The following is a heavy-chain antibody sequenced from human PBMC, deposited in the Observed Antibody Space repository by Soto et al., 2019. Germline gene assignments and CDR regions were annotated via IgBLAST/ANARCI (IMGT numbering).Heavy chain of an antibody. J-gene: IGHJ4*02. D-gene: IGHD4-17*01. CDR2: IRSKANSYAT. V-gene: IGHV3-73*01. CDR3: TGTVTTSYYFDY. CDR1: GFTFSGSA. Sequence: GGSLRLSCAASGFTFSGSAMHWVRQASGKGLEWVGRIRSKANSYATAYAASVKGRITSSRDDSKNTAYLQMNSLKTADTALYYCTGTVTTSYYFDYWGQGTLVTVSS.